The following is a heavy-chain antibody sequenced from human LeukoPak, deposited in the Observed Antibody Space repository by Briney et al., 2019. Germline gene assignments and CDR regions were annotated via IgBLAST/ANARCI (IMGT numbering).Heavy chain of an antibody. J-gene: IGHJ5*02. CDR3: ARESGIAAALDL. V-gene: IGHV3-21*01. D-gene: IGHD6-13*01. CDR1: GFTFSSYW. Sequence: GGSLRLSCAASGFTFSSYWMSWVRQAPGMGLEWVSAITGSSGVTFYTDSAKGRFTISRDDAKNTLYLQMNSLRAEDTAVYYCARESGIAAALDLWGQGTLVTVSS. CDR2: ITGSSGVT.